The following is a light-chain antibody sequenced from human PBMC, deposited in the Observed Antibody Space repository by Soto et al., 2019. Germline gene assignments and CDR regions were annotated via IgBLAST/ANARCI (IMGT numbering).Light chain of an antibody. V-gene: IGLV2-14*01. Sequence: QSVLTQPASVSGSPGQSITISCTGTSSDVGGYNYVSWYQQHPGKATKLMIYEVSNRPSRVSNRFSGSKSGNTASLTISRLQAEDEADYYCSSYTRSSTSYVFGTGTKVTVL. CDR1: SSDVGGYNY. CDR2: EVS. J-gene: IGLJ1*01. CDR3: SSYTRSSTSYV.